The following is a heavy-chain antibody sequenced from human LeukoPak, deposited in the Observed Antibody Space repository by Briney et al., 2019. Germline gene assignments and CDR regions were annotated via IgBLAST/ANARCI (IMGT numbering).Heavy chain of an antibody. CDR1: GGSFSGYY. D-gene: IGHD2-15*01. CDR2: INHSGST. V-gene: IGHV4-34*01. J-gene: IGHJ4*02. Sequence: ASETLSLTCAVYGGSFSGYYWSWIRQPPGKGLEWIGEINHSGSTNYNPSLKSRVTISVDTSKNQFSLKLSSVTAADTAVYYCARRYPRRAASPAAFDYWGQGTLVTVSS. CDR3: ARRYPRRAASPAAFDY.